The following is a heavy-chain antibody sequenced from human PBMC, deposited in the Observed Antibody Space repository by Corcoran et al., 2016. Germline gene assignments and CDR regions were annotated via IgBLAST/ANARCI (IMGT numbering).Heavy chain of an antibody. J-gene: IGHJ4*02. V-gene: IGHV4-31*03. CDR2: IYYSGST. Sequence: QVQLQESGPGLVKPSQTLSITCTVSGGAISSGGYYWSWIRQHQGKGLEWIGYIYYSGSTYYNPSLKSRVTISVDTSKNQFSLKLSSVTAADTAVYYCARDDGKKHFDYWGQGTLVTVSS. CDR3: ARDDGKKHFDY. CDR1: GGAISSGGYY.